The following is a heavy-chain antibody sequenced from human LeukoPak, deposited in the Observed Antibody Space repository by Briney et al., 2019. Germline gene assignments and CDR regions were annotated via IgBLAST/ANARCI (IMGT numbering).Heavy chain of an antibody. CDR3: ARAYSSGWYFDY. V-gene: IGHV1-3*01. D-gene: IGHD6-19*01. CDR1: GHTFTSYA. J-gene: IGHJ4*02. Sequence: ASVKVSCKASGHTFTSYAMHWVRQAPGQRLEWMGWINAGNGNTKYSQKFQGRVTITRDTSASTAYMELSSLRSEDTSVYYCARAYSSGWYFDYWGQGTLVTVSS. CDR2: INAGNGNT.